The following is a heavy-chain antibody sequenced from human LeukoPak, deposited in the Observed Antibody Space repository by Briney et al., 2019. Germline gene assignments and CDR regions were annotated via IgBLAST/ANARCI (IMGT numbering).Heavy chain of an antibody. Sequence: SETLSLTCTVSGGSISSGSYYWSWIRQPAGKGLEWIGRIYTSGSTNYTPSLKSRVTISVDTSKNQFSLKLSSVTAADTAVYYCARESYCGGDCYSYCWGQGTLVTVSS. J-gene: IGHJ4*02. CDR2: IYTSGST. D-gene: IGHD2-21*02. V-gene: IGHV4-61*02. CDR3: ARESYCGGDCYSYC. CDR1: GGSISSGSYY.